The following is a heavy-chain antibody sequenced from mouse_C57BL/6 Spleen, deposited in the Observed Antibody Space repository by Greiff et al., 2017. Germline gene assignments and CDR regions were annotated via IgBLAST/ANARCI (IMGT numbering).Heavy chain of an antibody. V-gene: IGHV1-9*01. CDR3: ARRVDSGFAY. D-gene: IGHD2-4*01. CDR2: ILPGSGST. Sequence: QVQLKQSGAELMQPGASVKLSCKATGYTFTGYWIEWVKQRHGHGLEWIGEILPGSGSTNYNEKFKGKATFTADKSSNTAYMQHSSLTSDDSAIYYGARRVDSGFAYWGQGTLVTVSA. CDR1: GYTFTGYW. J-gene: IGHJ3*01.